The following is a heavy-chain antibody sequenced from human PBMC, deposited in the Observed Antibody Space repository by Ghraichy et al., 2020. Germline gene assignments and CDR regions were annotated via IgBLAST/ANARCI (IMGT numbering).Heavy chain of an antibody. CDR1: GYTFTSYG. CDR2: ISAYNGNT. D-gene: IGHD3-3*01. Sequence: ASMKVSCKASGYTFTSYGISWVRQAPGQGLEWMGWISAYNGNTNYAQKLQGRVTMTTDTSTSTAYMELRSLRSDDTAVYYCARVQAITIFGVVIIPAGWFDPWGQGTLVTVSS. V-gene: IGHV1-18*04. J-gene: IGHJ5*02. CDR3: ARVQAITIFGVVIIPAGWFDP.